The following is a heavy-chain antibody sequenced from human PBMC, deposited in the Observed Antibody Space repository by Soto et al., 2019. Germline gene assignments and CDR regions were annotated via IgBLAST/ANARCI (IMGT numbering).Heavy chain of an antibody. CDR3: ARDGKGEYTYGYWFDP. V-gene: IGHV4-59*12. J-gene: IGHJ5*02. D-gene: IGHD5-18*01. Sequence: SETLSLTCTVSGGSISSYYWSWIRQPPGKGLEWIGYIYSSGSTYYNPSLESRVTISVDTSKNQFSLELSSVTDADTAVYYCARDGKGEYTYGYWFDPWGQGTLVTVSS. CDR1: GGSISSYY. CDR2: IYSSGST.